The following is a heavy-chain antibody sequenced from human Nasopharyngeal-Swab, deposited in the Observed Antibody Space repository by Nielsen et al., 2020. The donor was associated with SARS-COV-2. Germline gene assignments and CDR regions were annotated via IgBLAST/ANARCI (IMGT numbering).Heavy chain of an antibody. Sequence: GGSLRLSCAASRFTVSDFYMSWVRQAPGQGLEWVSIIYVGGGTYYADSVKDRFIISRDDSKNTVSLRLNNLRVEDTGVYYCARSVADNDAFDLWGPGTVVSVSS. J-gene: IGHJ3*01. CDR3: ARSVADNDAFDL. CDR1: RFTVSDFY. V-gene: IGHV3-66*01. CDR2: IYVGGGT.